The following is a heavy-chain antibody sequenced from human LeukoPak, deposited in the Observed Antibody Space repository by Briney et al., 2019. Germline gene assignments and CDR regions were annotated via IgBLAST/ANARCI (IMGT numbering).Heavy chain of an antibody. CDR2: INPSGGST. CDR3: ARVNSSSWYIGNYFDY. CDR1: GGTFSSYA. J-gene: IGHJ4*02. V-gene: IGHV1-46*01. D-gene: IGHD6-13*01. Sequence: ASVKVSCKASGGTFSSYAISWVRQAPGQGLEWMGIINPSGGSTSYAQKFQGRVTMTRDTSTSTVYMELSSLRSEDTAVYYCARVNSSSWYIGNYFDYWGQGTLVTVSS.